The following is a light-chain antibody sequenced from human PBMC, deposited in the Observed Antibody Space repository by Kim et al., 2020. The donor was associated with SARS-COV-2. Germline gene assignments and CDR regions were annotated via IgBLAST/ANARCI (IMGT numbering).Light chain of an antibody. V-gene: IGLV4-69*01. CDR3: QTWGSGIRV. J-gene: IGLJ3*02. CDR2: VNSDGSH. Sequence: ASVKLTCTLSSGHSSYAIAWHQQQPEEGPRYLMKVNSDGSHSKGDGIPDRFSGSSSGAERYLTISSLQSEDEADYYCQTWGSGIRVFGGGTKVTVL. CDR1: SGHSSYA.